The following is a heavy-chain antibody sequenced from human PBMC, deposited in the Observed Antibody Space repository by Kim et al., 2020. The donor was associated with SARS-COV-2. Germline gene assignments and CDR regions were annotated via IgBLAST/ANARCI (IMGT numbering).Heavy chain of an antibody. D-gene: IGHD6-19*01. Sequence: GGSLRLSCAASGFTFSSYAMHWVRQAPGKGLEWVAVISYDGSNKYYADSVKGRFTISRDNSKNTLYLQMNSLRAEDTAVYYCARESSIVTSGWRGYWAQG. CDR2: ISYDGSNK. CDR1: GFTFSSYA. J-gene: IGHJ4*02. V-gene: IGHV3-30*04. CDR3: ARESSIVTSGWRGY.